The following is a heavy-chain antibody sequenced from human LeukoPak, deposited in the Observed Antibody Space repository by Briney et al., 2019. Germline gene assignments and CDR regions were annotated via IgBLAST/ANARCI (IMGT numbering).Heavy chain of an antibody. CDR1: GFSFSRYS. CDR3: ARVDFWSGYPPIPDY. CDR2: ISSDGSTI. D-gene: IGHD3-3*01. Sequence: PGGSLRLSCTASGFSFSRYSMNWVRQAPGKGLEWISYISSDGSTIYYADSVKGRFTISRDNAKNSLYLQMNSLRAEDTAVYYCARVDFWSGYPPIPDYWGQGTLVTVSS. J-gene: IGHJ4*02. V-gene: IGHV3-48*04.